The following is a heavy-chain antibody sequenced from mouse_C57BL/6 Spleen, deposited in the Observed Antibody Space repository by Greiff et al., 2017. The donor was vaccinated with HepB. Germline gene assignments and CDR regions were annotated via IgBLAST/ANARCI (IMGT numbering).Heavy chain of an antibody. J-gene: IGHJ4*01. CDR1: GFTFSSYG. Sequence: DVQLVESGGDLVKPGGSLKLSCAASGFTFSSYGMSWVRQTPDKRLEWVATISSGGSYTYYPDSVKGRFTISRDNAKNTLYLQMSSLKSEDTAMYYCARQYSNGAMDYWGQGTSVTVSS. CDR2: ISSGGSYT. CDR3: ARQYSNGAMDY. V-gene: IGHV5-6*01. D-gene: IGHD2-5*01.